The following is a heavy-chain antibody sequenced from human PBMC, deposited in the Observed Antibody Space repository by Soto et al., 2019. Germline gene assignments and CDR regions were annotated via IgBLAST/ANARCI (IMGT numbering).Heavy chain of an antibody. CDR3: AKDGYSITRNKPLDY. CDR1: GFPFSDHA. Sequence: PGGSLRLSCAASGFPFSDHAMHWVRQTPGKGLEWVSAITGRGDSTYYADSVKGRFTISRDNSKSTLYLQMNSLRAEDTAVYYCAKDGYSITRNKPLDYWGQGTLVTVSS. D-gene: IGHD2-2*01. CDR2: ITGRGDST. V-gene: IGHV3-23*01. J-gene: IGHJ4*02.